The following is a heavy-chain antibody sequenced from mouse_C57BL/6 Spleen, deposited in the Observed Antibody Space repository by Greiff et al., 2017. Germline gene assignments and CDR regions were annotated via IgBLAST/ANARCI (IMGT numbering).Heavy chain of an antibody. CDR1: GYSITSGYY. Sequence: EVKLMESGPGLVKPSQSLSLTCSVTGYSITSGYYWNWIRQFPGNKLEWMGYISYDGSNNYNPSLKNRISITRDTSKNQFFLKLNSVTTEDTATYYCARAGYYAMDDWGQGTSVTVSS. V-gene: IGHV3-6*01. CDR2: ISYDGSN. CDR3: ARAGYYAMDD. J-gene: IGHJ4*01.